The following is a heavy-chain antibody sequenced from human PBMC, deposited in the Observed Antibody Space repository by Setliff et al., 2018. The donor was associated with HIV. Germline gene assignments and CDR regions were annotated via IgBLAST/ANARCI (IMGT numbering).Heavy chain of an antibody. V-gene: IGHV4-59*08. CDR2: IYYSGDS. J-gene: IGHJ4*02. Sequence: TRRVSGASITSSYWTWIRQSPGRGLEYLGYIYYSGDSNYSPSLKSRLSMSLDASTSQFSLRLNSLTAADTAMYYCARFARDPTDWGRGILVTVS. CDR1: GASITSSY. CDR3: ARFARDPTD.